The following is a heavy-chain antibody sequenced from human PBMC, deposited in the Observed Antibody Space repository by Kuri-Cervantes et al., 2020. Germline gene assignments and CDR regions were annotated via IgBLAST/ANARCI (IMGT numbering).Heavy chain of an antibody. CDR1: EFTFSNYW. J-gene: IGHJ6*04. CDR3: ARGKDYYNSGSYFYV. CDR2: IKQDGSEK. Sequence: GGSLRLSCAASEFTFSNYWMSWVRQAPGKGLEWVANIKQDGSEKYYVDSMKGRFTISRDNSKNTLYLQMNSLRAEDTAVYYCARGKDYYNSGSYFYVWGKGTTVTVSS. D-gene: IGHD3-10*01. V-gene: IGHV3-7*03.